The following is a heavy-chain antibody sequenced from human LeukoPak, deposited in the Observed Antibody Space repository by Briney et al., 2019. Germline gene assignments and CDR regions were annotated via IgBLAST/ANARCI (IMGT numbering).Heavy chain of an antibody. CDR2: INSDGSST. V-gene: IGHV3-74*01. CDR3: AKDMGSGYPIRGYYFDN. J-gene: IGHJ4*02. CDR1: GFTFTTYW. Sequence: PGGSLRLSCAASGFTFTTYWMHWVRQAPGKGLVWVSRINSDGSSTSYADSVKGRFTISRDNAKNSLYLQMNSLRAEDTALYYCAKDMGSGYPIRGYYFDNWGQGTLVTVSS. D-gene: IGHD5-12*01.